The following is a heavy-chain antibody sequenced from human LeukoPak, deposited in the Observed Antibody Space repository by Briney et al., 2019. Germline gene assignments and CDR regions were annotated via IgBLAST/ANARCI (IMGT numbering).Heavy chain of an antibody. CDR2: IIPILGIP. CDR3: ATEAIVVVTARDYWYFDL. CDR1: GGTFSSYA. Sequence: GASVKVSCKASGGTFSSYAISWVRQAPGQGLEWMGRIIPILGIPNYAKKFQGRVTITADKSTTTAYMELSSLRSEDTAVYYCATEAIVVVTARDYWYFDLWGRGTLVTVSS. J-gene: IGHJ2*01. D-gene: IGHD2-21*02. V-gene: IGHV1-69*04.